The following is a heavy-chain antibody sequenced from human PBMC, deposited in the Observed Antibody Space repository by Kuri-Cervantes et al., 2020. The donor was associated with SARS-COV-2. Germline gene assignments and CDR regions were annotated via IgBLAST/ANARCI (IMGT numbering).Heavy chain of an antibody. CDR1: GGSISSSSYY. V-gene: IGHV4-39*01. Sequence: SETLSLTVTVSGGSISSSSYYWGWIRQPPGKGLEWIGSIYYSGSTSYNPSLKSRVTISVDTSKNQFSLKLSSVTAADTAVYYCRYSGWSGHYYYYMDVWGKGTTVTVSS. CDR3: RYSGWSGHYYYYMDV. J-gene: IGHJ6*03. D-gene: IGHD3-3*01. CDR2: IYYSGST.